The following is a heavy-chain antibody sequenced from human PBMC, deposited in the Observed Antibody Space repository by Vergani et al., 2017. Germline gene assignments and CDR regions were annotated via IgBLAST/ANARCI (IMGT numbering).Heavy chain of an antibody. J-gene: IGHJ5*02. Sequence: EVQLVESGGGLVQPGGSLRLSCAASGFTFSSYAMSWVRPAPGKGLEWVSAISGSGGSTYYADSVKGRFTISRDNSKNTLYLQMNSLRAEDTAVYYCAKGSGYCSGGSCYTREPDWFDPWGQGTLVTVSS. CDR2: ISGSGGST. V-gene: IGHV3-23*04. CDR3: AKGSGYCSGGSCYTREPDWFDP. D-gene: IGHD2-15*01. CDR1: GFTFSSYA.